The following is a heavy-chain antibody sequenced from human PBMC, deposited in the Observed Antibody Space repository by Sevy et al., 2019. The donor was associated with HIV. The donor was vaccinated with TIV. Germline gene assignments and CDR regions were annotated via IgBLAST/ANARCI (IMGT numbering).Heavy chain of an antibody. Sequence: SETLSLTCTVSGGSISIGYYYWSWIRQSPGKGLEWIGYIYYSGSAYYNPSLKSRVTMSVDTSKNQCSLNVNSVTAAEKAVYYCARGGNDYGRLGFCNNGACYIVDYWGQGTLVTVSS. CDR2: IYYSGSA. D-gene: IGHD2-8*01. V-gene: IGHV4-30-4*01. J-gene: IGHJ4*02. CDR1: GGSISIGYYY. CDR3: ARGGNDYGRLGFCNNGACYIVDY.